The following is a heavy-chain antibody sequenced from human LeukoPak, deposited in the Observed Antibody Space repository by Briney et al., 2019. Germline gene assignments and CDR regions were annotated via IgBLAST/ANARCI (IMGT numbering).Heavy chain of an antibody. J-gene: IGHJ3*02. Sequence: ASVKVSCKASGYTFTSYYMHWVRQAPGQGLEWMGIINPSGGSTSYAQKFQGRVTMTRDTSTSTVYMELSSLRSEDTAVYYCARRYCSSTSCHTDAFDIWGQGTMVTVSS. CDR1: GYTFTSYY. V-gene: IGHV1-46*01. CDR3: ARRYCSSTSCHTDAFDI. D-gene: IGHD2-2*01. CDR2: INPSGGST.